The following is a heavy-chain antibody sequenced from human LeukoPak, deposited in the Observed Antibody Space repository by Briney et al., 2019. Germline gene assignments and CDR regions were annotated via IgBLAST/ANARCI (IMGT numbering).Heavy chain of an antibody. CDR3: ARAANAAIFGVVTYYYYYYMDV. J-gene: IGHJ6*03. Sequence: ASVKVSCKAFGYTFTSYDINWVRQATGQGLEWMGWMNPNSGNTGYAQKFQGRVTITRNTSISTAYMELSSLRSEDTAVYYCARAANAAIFGVVTYYYYYYMDVWGKGTTVTISS. V-gene: IGHV1-8*03. CDR1: GYTFTSYD. CDR2: MNPNSGNT. D-gene: IGHD3-3*01.